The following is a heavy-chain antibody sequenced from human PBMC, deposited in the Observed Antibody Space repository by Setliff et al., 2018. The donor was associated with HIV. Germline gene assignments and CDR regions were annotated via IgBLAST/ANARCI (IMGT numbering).Heavy chain of an antibody. CDR1: GGSISSSSYY. D-gene: IGHD5-12*01. CDR2: IYYGSGVT. CDR3: ARPLDGYTSDFDY. J-gene: IGHJ4*02. Sequence: PSETLSLTCTVSGGSISSSSYYWGWIRQPPGKGLEWIGSIYYGSGVTYYNPSLKSRVTISVDASKNQFSLKLTSVTAADTAVYYCARPLDGYTSDFDYWGQGTLVTVSS. V-gene: IGHV4-39*01.